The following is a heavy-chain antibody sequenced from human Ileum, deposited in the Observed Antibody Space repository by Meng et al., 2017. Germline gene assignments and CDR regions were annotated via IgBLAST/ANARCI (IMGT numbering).Heavy chain of an antibody. V-gene: IGHV2-5*02. Sequence: QITLKETGPALVKATQTLPLTCNFSGFSLATSGVSVAWIRQPPGEALEWLALIYWDDDKRYSPSLKNRLAITKDTSKNQVVLTMTHMDPMDTGTYYCAHSPQGYFDYWGPGTLVTVSS. CDR3: AHSPQGYFDY. CDR2: IYWDDDK. J-gene: IGHJ4*02. CDR1: GFSLATSGVS.